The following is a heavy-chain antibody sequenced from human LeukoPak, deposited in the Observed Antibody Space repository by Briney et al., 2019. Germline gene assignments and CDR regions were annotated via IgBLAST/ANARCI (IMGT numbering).Heavy chain of an antibody. CDR3: ARGGFYGDYDY. D-gene: IGHD4-17*01. CDR2: ISAYNGNT. CDR1: GYTFTEYY. J-gene: IGHJ4*02. V-gene: IGHV1-18*04. Sequence: ASVKVSCKASGYTFTEYYMHRVRQAPGQGLEWMGWISAYNGNTNYAQKLQGRVTMTTDTSTSTAYMELRSLRSDDTAVYYCARGGFYGDYDYWGQGTLVTVSS.